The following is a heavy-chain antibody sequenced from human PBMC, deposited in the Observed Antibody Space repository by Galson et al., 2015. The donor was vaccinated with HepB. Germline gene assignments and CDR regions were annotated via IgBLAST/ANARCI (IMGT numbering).Heavy chain of an antibody. J-gene: IGHJ4*02. D-gene: IGHD6-19*01. CDR3: ARESRTGWYYFDY. V-gene: IGHV1-18*01. Sequence: SVKVSCKASGYTFSNYGINWVRQAPGQGLEWVGWIGAYNGHTNYAQNFQGRVSMTTDTSTSTAYTELRSLRSDDTAVYYCARESRTGWYYFDYWGQGTLVTVSS. CDR1: GYTFSNYG. CDR2: IGAYNGHT.